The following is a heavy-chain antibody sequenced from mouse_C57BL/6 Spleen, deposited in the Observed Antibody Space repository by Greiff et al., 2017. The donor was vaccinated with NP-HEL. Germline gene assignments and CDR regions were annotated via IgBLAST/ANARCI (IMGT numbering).Heavy chain of an antibody. J-gene: IGHJ1*03. D-gene: IGHD1-1*01. CDR3: ARRLLRYHWYFDV. CDR1: GYTFTSYW. CDR2: IYPGSGST. V-gene: IGHV1-55*01. Sequence: VQLQQPGAELVKPGASVKMSCKASGYTFTSYWITWVKPRPGQGLASIGDIYPGSGSTNYNEKFKSKATLTVDTSSRTAYMQLSSLTSEDSAVYYCARRLLRYHWYFDVWGTGTSVTVSS.